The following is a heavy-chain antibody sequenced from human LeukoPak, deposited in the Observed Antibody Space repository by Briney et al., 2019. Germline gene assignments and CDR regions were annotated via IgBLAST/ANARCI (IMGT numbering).Heavy chain of an antibody. J-gene: IGHJ5*02. Sequence: SETLSLTCAVSGGSFSGYYWTWIRQPPGKGLEWIGEINHSGSANYNPSLKSRVTISLDTSKNQFSLKLSSVTAADTAVYYCARDGLYCSSTSCYRWFDPWGQGTLVTVSS. CDR1: GGSFSGYY. D-gene: IGHD2-2*01. V-gene: IGHV4-34*01. CDR2: INHSGSA. CDR3: ARDGLYCSSTSCYRWFDP.